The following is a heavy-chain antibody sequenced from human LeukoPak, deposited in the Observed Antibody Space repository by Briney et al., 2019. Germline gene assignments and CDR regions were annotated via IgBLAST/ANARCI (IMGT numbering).Heavy chain of an antibody. Sequence: GGSLRLSCATSGFTFSNYGMHWVRQAPGKGLEWVSYISSNSSTIYYADSVKGRFTISRDNAKNSLYLQMNSLRDEDTAVYYCARDQEFDIWGQGTMVTVSS. CDR2: ISSNSSTI. J-gene: IGHJ3*02. CDR1: GFTFSNYG. V-gene: IGHV3-48*02. CDR3: ARDQEFDI.